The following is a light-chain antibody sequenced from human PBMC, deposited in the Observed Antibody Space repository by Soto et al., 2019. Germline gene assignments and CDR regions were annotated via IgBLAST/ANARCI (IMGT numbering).Light chain of an antibody. CDR2: GAS. J-gene: IGKJ1*01. V-gene: IGKV3-20*01. CDR1: QSVNSSY. CDR3: QQYGNSPQT. Sequence: EIVLTQSPGTLSLSPGERVTLSCRASQSVNSSYLAWYQHKPGQAPRLLIYGASTRATGIPDRFSGSGSGTDFTLTIARLEPGGFAVYYCQQYGNSPQTFGQGTKVDIK.